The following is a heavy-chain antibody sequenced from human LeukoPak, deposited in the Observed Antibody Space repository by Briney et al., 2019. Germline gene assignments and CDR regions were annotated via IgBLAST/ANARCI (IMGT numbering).Heavy chain of an antibody. CDR1: GGSISSYY. CDR3: ARGTWQQLIDY. J-gene: IGHJ4*02. CDR2: IYYSGST. D-gene: IGHD6-13*01. Sequence: SETLSLTCTVSGGSISSYYWSWIRQPPGKGLEWIGYIYYSGSTNYNPSLKSRVTISVDTSKNQFSLKLSSVTAADTAVYYCARGTWQQLIDYWGQGTLVTVSS. V-gene: IGHV4-59*01.